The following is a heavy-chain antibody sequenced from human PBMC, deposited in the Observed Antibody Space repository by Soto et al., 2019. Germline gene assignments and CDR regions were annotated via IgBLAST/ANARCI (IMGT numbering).Heavy chain of an antibody. D-gene: IGHD6-19*01. CDR1: GFSLSTSGVG. J-gene: IGHJ5*02. V-gene: IGHV2-5*02. CDR2: IYWDDDK. Sequence: QITLKESGPTLVKPTQTLTLTCTFSGFSLSTSGVGVGWIRQPPGKVLEWLALIYWDDDKRYSPSLKSRLTHTKDTSKYQVVLTMTNRDPVDTATYYCPQGLGWFDPWGQGTLVSVSS. CDR3: PQGLGWFDP.